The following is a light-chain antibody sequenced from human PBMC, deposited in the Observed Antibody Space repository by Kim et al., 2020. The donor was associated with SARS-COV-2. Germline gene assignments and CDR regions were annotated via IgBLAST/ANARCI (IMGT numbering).Light chain of an antibody. CDR2: QDS. J-gene: IGLJ2*01. Sequence: ASPGQTASITCSGDKLGDKYACWYQQRPGQSPVLVIYQDSKRPSGIPERFSGSNSGNTATLTVSGTQAMDEADYYCQAWDSSTVVFGGGTQLTVL. V-gene: IGLV3-1*01. CDR1: KLGDKY. CDR3: QAWDSSTVV.